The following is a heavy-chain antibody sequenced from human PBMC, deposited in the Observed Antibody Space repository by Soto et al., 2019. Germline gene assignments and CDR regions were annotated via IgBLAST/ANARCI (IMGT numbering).Heavy chain of an antibody. V-gene: IGHV4-39*07. CDR2: IYYSGST. CDR1: GGSISSSSYY. Sequence: SETLSLTCTVSGGSISSSSYYWGWIRQPPGKGLEWIGSIYYSGSTYYNPSLKSRVTISVDTSKNQFSLKLSSVTAADTAVYYCARDARYCSGGSCYSHFDVWGLGTTVTVSS. CDR3: ARDARYCSGGSCYSHFDV. D-gene: IGHD2-15*01. J-gene: IGHJ6*02.